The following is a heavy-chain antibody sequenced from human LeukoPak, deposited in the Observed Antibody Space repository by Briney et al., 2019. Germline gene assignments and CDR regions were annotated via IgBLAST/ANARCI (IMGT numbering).Heavy chain of an antibody. CDR3: ARGQLADNQ. CDR1: GFTFSTYW. CDR2: IKPDGSEK. J-gene: IGHJ4*02. Sequence: GGSLRLSCATSGFTFSTYWMSWVRQTPGKGLEWVAKIKPDGSEKSYVDSVKGRFTISRDNAKNSVYLQMNSLRVEDTAVYFCARGQLADNQWGQGALVTVSS. V-gene: IGHV3-7*01. D-gene: IGHD1-14*01.